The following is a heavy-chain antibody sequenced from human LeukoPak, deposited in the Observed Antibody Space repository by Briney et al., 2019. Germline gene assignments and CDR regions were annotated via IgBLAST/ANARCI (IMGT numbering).Heavy chain of an antibody. D-gene: IGHD5-12*01. V-gene: IGHV1-18*01. CDR1: GYIFTSYS. CDR3: ARTSSTLWLRTPGGDY. Sequence: ASVKVSCKASGYIFTSYSISWVRQAPGHGLEWMGWISAYNGNTNYAQNLQGRVTMTTDTSTSTAYMELRSLRSDDTAVYYCARTSSTLWLRTPGGDYWGQGTLVTVSS. J-gene: IGHJ4*02. CDR2: ISAYNGNT.